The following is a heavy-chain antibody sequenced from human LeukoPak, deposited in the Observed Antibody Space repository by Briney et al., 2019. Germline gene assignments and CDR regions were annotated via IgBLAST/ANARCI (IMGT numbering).Heavy chain of an antibody. V-gene: IGHV1-2*02. Sequence: ASVKVSCKASGYTFTGYYMHWVRQAPGQGLEWMGWINPNSGGTNYAQKFQGRVTMTRDTSISTAYMELSRLRSDDTAVYYCARPGGSYYRNWFDPWGQGTLVTVSS. CDR3: ARPGGSYYRNWFDP. J-gene: IGHJ5*02. CDR1: GYTFTGYY. D-gene: IGHD1-26*01. CDR2: INPNSGGT.